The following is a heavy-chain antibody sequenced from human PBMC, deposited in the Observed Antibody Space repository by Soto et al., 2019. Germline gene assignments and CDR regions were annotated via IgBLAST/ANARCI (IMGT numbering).Heavy chain of an antibody. D-gene: IGHD3-9*01. CDR3: ARVSWLLYFDY. CDR2: IKEGGSGK. CDR1: GSTFSSYA. Sequence: GGSLRLSCAASGSTFSSYAMSWVRQAPGKGLEWVADIKEGGSGKYYADSVKGRFTISRDNAKNTLYLQMNSLRAEDTAVYYCARVSWLLYFDYWGQGTLVTVSS. J-gene: IGHJ4*02. V-gene: IGHV3-7*01.